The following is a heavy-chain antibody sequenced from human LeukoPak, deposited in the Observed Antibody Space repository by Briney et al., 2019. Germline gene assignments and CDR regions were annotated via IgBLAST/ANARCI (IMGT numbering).Heavy chain of an antibody. V-gene: IGHV1-18*04. CDR3: ARPSSTLDY. CDR1: GYTFTSYG. CDR2: ISANNGNT. Sequence: GASVKVSCKVSGYTFTSYGISWVRQAPGQGLEWMGWISANNGNTKYEQKLQGRVTMTTDTSTNTAYMELRSLRSDDTAVYYCARPSSTLDYWGQGTLVTVPS. J-gene: IGHJ4*02. D-gene: IGHD6-13*01.